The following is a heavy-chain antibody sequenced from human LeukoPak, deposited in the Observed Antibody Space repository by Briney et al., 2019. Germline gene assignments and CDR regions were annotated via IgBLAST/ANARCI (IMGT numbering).Heavy chain of an antibody. CDR1: GLTFSSYA. D-gene: IGHD2-8*01. J-gene: IGHJ4*02. CDR2: ISGSGVST. CDR3: AKGSPLGYCANTVCYTKIIYFDY. V-gene: IGHV3-23*01. Sequence: PGGSLRLSCAASGLTFSSYAMSWVRQAPGKGLEWVSAISGSGVSTYYADSVKGRFTISRDNSKSTLSLQMNSLRAEDTAVYYCAKGSPLGYCANTVCYTKIIYFDYWGQGTLVTVSS.